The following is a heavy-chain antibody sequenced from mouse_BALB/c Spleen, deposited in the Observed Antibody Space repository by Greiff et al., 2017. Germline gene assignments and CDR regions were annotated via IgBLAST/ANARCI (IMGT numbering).Heavy chain of an antibody. J-gene: IGHJ3*01. D-gene: IGHD2-10*02. CDR3: AREYGNYGFAY. CDR2: ISDGGSYT. Sequence: EVQLVESGGGLVKPGGSLKLSCAASGFTFSDYYMYWVRQTPEKRLEWVATISDGGSYTYYPDSVKGRFTISRDNAKNNLYLQMSSLKSEDTAMYYCAREYGNYGFAYWGQGTLVTVSA. CDR1: GFTFSDYY. V-gene: IGHV5-4*02.